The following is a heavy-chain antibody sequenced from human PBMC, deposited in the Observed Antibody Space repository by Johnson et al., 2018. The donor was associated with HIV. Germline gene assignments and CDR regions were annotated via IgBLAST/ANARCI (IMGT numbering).Heavy chain of an antibody. CDR3: AFEMASGGAFDI. D-gene: IGHD1-26*01. CDR2: ISWNSGSI. V-gene: IGHV3-9*01. Sequence: VQLVESGGGLVQPGRSLRLSCAASGFTFDDYAMHWVRQAPGKGLEWVSGISWNSGSIGYADSVKGRFTISRDNAKNSLYLQMNSLSPEDTAVYHCAFEMASGGAFDIWGQGTMVTVSS. J-gene: IGHJ3*02. CDR1: GFTFDDYA.